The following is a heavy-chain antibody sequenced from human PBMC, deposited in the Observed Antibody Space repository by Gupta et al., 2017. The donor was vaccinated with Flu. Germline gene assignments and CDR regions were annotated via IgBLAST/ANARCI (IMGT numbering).Heavy chain of an antibody. CDR2: TYYRGSN. Sequence: PPGKGLVWIGYTYYRGSNNYNPSLKSRVTISVDTSKNQFSLRLSSVTAADTAVYYCARLTRSEYTSSYLLDVWGKGTTVTVSS. J-gene: IGHJ6*04. D-gene: IGHD6-6*01. CDR3: ARLTRSEYTSSYLLDV. V-gene: IGHV4-59*08.